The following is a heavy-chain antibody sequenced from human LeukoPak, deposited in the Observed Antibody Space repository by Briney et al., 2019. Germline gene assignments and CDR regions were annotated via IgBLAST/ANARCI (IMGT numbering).Heavy chain of an antibody. J-gene: IGHJ4*02. CDR1: GYRFTSYW. V-gene: IGHV5-51*01. CDR2: IYPGDSDT. CDR3: ARRAVAAAGTYFDY. D-gene: IGHD6-13*01. Sequence: GESLKISCKGSGYRFTSYWIGWVRQMPGKGLAWMGIIYPGDSDTRYSPSFQGQVTISADKSISTASLQWSSLKASDTAMYYCARRAVAAAGTYFDYWGQGTLVTVSS.